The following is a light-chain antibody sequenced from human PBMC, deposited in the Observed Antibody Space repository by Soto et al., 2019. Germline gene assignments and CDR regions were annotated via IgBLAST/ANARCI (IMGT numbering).Light chain of an antibody. V-gene: IGLV1-40*01. CDR3: HSYDSSLRGWV. CDR1: SSNIGANYD. J-gene: IGLJ3*02. CDR2: GDS. Sequence: QSVLTQPPSVSGAPGQRVTISCTGSSSNIGANYDVHWYQHLPGTAPRLLISGDSNRPSGVPDRFSGSKSGTSASLGITGLQAEDEADYYCHSYDSSLRGWVFGGGTKVTVL.